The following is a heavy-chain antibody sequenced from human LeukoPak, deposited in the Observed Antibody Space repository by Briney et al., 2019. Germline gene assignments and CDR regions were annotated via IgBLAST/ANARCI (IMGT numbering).Heavy chain of an antibody. J-gene: IGHJ4*02. CDR3: ARDSFGYDSSGYSPFDY. Sequence: SETLSLTCAVSGYSISSGHYWGWIRQPPGKGLEWIGRMDHSGSTYYNPSLKSRVTLSVDTSKNQISLKLSSVTAADTAVYYCARDSFGYDSSGYSPFDYWGQGALVTVSS. CDR2: MDHSGST. V-gene: IGHV4-38-2*02. D-gene: IGHD3-22*01. CDR1: GYSISSGHY.